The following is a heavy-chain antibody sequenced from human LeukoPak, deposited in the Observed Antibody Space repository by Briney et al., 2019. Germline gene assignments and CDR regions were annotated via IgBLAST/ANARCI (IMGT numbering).Heavy chain of an antibody. V-gene: IGHV4-59*01. J-gene: IGHJ4*02. CDR1: GGSITNYY. Sequence: PSETLSLTRTVSGGSITNYYWSWIRQPPGKGLEWIGYIYYSGSTNYNPSLMSRVTISVDKSKNQFSLKLHSVTGAATAVYYCVSANDGGNQRIDHWGQRALVTGS. D-gene: IGHD4-23*01. CDR3: VSANDGGNQRIDH. CDR2: IYYSGST.